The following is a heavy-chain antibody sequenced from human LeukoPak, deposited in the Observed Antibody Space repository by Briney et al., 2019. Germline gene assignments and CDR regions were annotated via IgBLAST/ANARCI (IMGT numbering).Heavy chain of an antibody. CDR2: MPYDGSDK. Sequence: PGGSLRLTCAASGFSFSRYAMFWVRQAPGKGLEWVAVMPYDGSDKYYADSVKGRFTISRDNSKNTLYLQMNSLGADDTAVYYCTREGRRWLQFSFDYWGQGTRVTVSS. V-gene: IGHV3-30-3*01. J-gene: IGHJ4*02. CDR1: GFSFSRYA. D-gene: IGHD5-24*01. CDR3: TREGRRWLQFSFDY.